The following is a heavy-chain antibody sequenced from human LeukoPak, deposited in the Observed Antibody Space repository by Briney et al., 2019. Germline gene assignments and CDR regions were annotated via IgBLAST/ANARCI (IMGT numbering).Heavy chain of an antibody. CDR1: GFTVSSNY. D-gene: IGHD2-8*01. CDR3: ARVRRGMAYYYGMDV. V-gene: IGHV3-53*01. CDR2: IYSGGST. J-gene: IGHJ6*02. Sequence: GESLRLSCAASGFTVSSNYMSWVRQAPGKGLEWVSVIYSGGSTYYADSVKGRFTISRDNSKNTLYLQMNSLRAEDTAVYYCARVRRGMAYYYGMDVWGQGTTVTVSS.